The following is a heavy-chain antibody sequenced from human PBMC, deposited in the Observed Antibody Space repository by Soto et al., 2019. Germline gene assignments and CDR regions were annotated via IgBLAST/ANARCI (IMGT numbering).Heavy chain of an antibody. V-gene: IGHV4-34*01. D-gene: IGHD6-19*01. J-gene: IGHJ6*02. CDR3: ARELVMYSSGWYVNYYYYGMDV. CDR1: GGSFSCYY. Sequence: PSETLSLTCAVYGGSFSCYYWSWIRQPPGKGLEWIGEINHSGSTNYNPSLKSRVTISVDTSKNQFSLKLSSVTAADTAVYYCARELVMYSSGWYVNYYYYGMDVWGQGTTVTVSS. CDR2: INHSGST.